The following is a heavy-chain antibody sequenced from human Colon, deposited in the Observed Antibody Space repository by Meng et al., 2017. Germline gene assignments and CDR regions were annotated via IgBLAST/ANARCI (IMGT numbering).Heavy chain of an antibody. Sequence: ASVKVSCKTSGYRFTNHYMHWVRQAPGQGLEWMGIIYPSGDSTKYANNFQGRVTMTRDTSTSIDYMELSSLTADDTAVYYCARDSGKHSPDYWGQGTRVTVSS. CDR2: IYPSGDST. V-gene: IGHV1-46*01. J-gene: IGHJ4*02. CDR3: ARDSGKHSPDY. D-gene: IGHD3-10*01. CDR1: GYRFTNHY.